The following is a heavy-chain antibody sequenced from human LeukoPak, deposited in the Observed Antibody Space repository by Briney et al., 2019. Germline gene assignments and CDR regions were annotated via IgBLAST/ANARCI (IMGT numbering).Heavy chain of an antibody. CDR2: IWYDGSNK. CDR1: GFTFSSYA. D-gene: IGHD6-19*01. CDR3: ARELEIAVAGTLGY. V-gene: IGHV3-33*01. Sequence: PGGSLRLSCAASGFTFSSYAMHWVRQAPGKGLEWVVVIWYDGSNKYYADSVKGRFTISRDHSKNTLYMQMKSLRAEDTAVYYCARELEIAVAGTLGYWGQGTLVTVSS. J-gene: IGHJ4*02.